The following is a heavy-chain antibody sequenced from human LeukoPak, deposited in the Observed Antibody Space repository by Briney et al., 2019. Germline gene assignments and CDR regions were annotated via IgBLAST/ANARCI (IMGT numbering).Heavy chain of an antibody. D-gene: IGHD5-12*01. CDR2: ISWNSDTR. V-gene: IGHV3-9*01. Sequence: GGSLRLSCAVSGFTFDDYVMNWVRQVPGLGRGGVAGISWNSDTRGYVDSVKGRFTISRDNARNSLYLQMNSLRAEDTALYYCITNGGGDSGYGNFDYWGQGTLVTVSS. CDR1: GFTFDDYV. CDR3: ITNGGGDSGYGNFDY. J-gene: IGHJ4*02.